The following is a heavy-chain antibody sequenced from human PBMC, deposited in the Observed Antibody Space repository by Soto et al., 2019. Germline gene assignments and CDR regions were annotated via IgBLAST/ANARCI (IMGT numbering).Heavy chain of an antibody. D-gene: IGHD6-13*01. Sequence: GGSLRLSCAASGFTFSSYAMSWVRQAPGKGLEWVSAISGSGGSTHYADSVKGRFTISRDNSKNTLYLQMNSLRAEDTAVYYCAKGRTSSRRACIDYWGQGTLVTVSS. V-gene: IGHV3-23*01. CDR2: ISGSGGST. CDR3: AKGRTSSRRACIDY. CDR1: GFTFSSYA. J-gene: IGHJ4*02.